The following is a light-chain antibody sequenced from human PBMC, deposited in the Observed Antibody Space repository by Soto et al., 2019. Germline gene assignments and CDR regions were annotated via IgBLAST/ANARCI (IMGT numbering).Light chain of an antibody. J-gene: IGKJ1*01. V-gene: IGKV3D-15*01. CDR1: QSVSSN. CDR3: HQXXXXXXWT. CDR2: GAS. Sequence: EIVMTQSPATLSVSPGERATLSCRASQSVSSNLAWYQQKPGQPPKLLIYGASTRATGIPARFSGSGSGTDFTLTXXXXXXXXFAVYYCHQXXXXXXWTFGQ.